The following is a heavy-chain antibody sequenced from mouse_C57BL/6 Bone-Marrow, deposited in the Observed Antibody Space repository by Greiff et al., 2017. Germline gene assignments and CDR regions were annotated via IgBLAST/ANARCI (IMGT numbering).Heavy chain of an antibody. J-gene: IGHJ2*01. CDR1: GYTFTSYW. D-gene: IGHD2-3*01. V-gene: IGHV1-72*01. CDR3: ARDMDGYYYFDY. CDR2: IDPNSGGT. Sequence: QVQLKPPGAELVKPGASVKLSCKASGYTFTSYWMPWVKQRPGRGLEWIGRIDPNSGGTKYNEQFKSKATLTVDKPSSTAYMQLSSLTSEDSAVYYCARDMDGYYYFDYWGQGTTLTVSS.